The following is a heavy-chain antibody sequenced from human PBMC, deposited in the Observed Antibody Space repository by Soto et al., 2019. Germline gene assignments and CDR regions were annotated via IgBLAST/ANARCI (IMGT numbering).Heavy chain of an antibody. CDR3: ARSGDDYGSYVDY. D-gene: IGHD4-17*01. Sequence: SETLSLTCVVSGYSVSDGYYLGWIRQPPGKGLEWIGSINRSEKTYYNPSLKSRLTISVDTSKNQISPTLSSVTAADTAIYYCARSGDDYGSYVDYWGQGTLVTVSS. V-gene: IGHV4-38-2*01. CDR2: INRSEKT. CDR1: GYSVSDGYY. J-gene: IGHJ4*02.